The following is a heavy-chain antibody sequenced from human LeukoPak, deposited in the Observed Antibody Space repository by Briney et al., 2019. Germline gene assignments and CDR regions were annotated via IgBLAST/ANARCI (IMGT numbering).Heavy chain of an antibody. V-gene: IGHV4-59*01. CDR2: IYSSGST. Sequence: SETLSLTCTVSGGSISSYYWSWIRQPPGKGLEWIGYIYSSGSTNYNPSLKSRITISVDTSKNQFSLKLSSVTAADTAVYYCARRWVVDTAMVKDPYFDYWGQGTLVTVSS. CDR1: GGSISSYY. J-gene: IGHJ4*02. CDR3: ARRWVVDTAMVKDPYFDY. D-gene: IGHD5-18*01.